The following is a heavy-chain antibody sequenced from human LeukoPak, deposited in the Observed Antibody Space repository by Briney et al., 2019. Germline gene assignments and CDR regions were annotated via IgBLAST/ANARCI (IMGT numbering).Heavy chain of an antibody. CDR3: ARGGVFSSSWFAYFDY. CDR1: GDTFTNYW. V-gene: IGHV5-51*01. D-gene: IGHD6-13*01. CDR2: IYPGDSDT. Sequence: GESLKISCKASGDTFTNYWIAWVRQMPGKGLEWMGIIYPGDSDTRYSPSVEGQVTISVDKSISTAFLQWSSLKASDTAMYYCARGGVFSSSWFAYFDYWGQGTLVTVS. J-gene: IGHJ4*02.